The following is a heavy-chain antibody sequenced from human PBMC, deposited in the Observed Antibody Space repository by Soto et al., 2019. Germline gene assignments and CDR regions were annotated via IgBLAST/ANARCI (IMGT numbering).Heavy chain of an antibody. J-gene: IGHJ4*02. V-gene: IGHV4-59*01. CDR3: ARSFRIVGATFFDY. CDR1: GGSISSYY. CDR2: IYYSGST. Sequence: SETLSLTCTVSGGSISSYYWSWIRQPPGKGLEWIGYIYYSGSTNYNPSLKSRVTISVDTSKNQFSLKLSSVTAADTAVYYCARSFRIVGATFFDYWGQGTLVTVSS. D-gene: IGHD1-26*01.